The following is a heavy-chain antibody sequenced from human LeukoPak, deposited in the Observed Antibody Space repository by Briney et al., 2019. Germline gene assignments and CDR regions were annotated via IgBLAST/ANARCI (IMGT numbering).Heavy chain of an antibody. Sequence: GASVKVSCKASGYTFTGYYMHWVRQAPEQGLEWMGWINPNSGGTNYAQKFQGRVTMTRDTSISTAYMELSRLRSDDTAVYYCARDIWFGEGYGMDVWGQGTTVTVSS. CDR1: GYTFTGYY. CDR3: ARDIWFGEGYGMDV. V-gene: IGHV1-2*02. D-gene: IGHD3-10*01. J-gene: IGHJ6*02. CDR2: INPNSGGT.